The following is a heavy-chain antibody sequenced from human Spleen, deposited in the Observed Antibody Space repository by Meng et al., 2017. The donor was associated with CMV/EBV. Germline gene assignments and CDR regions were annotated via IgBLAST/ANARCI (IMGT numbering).Heavy chain of an antibody. J-gene: IGHJ5*02. CDR2: INSDESTT. CDR1: GFTFSNYW. Sequence: GESLKISCAASGFTFSNYWMHWARQVPGKGLVWVSRINSDESTTTYADSVKGRFTVSRDNAKNTLFLQMHSLRAEDTAVYYCASHAAARPFDPWGQGTLVTVSS. V-gene: IGHV3-74*03. CDR3: ASHAAARPFDP. D-gene: IGHD6-6*01.